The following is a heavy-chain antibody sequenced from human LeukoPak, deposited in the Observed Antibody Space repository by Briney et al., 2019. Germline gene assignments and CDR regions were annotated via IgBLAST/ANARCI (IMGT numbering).Heavy chain of an antibody. D-gene: IGHD6-13*01. CDR2: ISYDGSNK. J-gene: IGHJ4*02. CDR3: AKDKRRQQLVVNFDY. V-gene: IGHV3-30*18. CDR1: GFTFSSYG. Sequence: VRSLRLSCAASGFTFSSYGMHWVRQAPGKGLEWVAVISYDGSNKYYADSVKGRFTISRDNSKNTLYLQMNSLRAEDTAVYYCAKDKRRQQLVVNFDYWGQGTLVTVSS.